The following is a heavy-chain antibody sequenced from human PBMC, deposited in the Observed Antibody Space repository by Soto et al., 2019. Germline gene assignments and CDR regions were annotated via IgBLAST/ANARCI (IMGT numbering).Heavy chain of an antibody. V-gene: IGHV2-5*01. CDR2: IFWNDDK. D-gene: IGHD6-13*01. Sequence: GPPLGEPTQNLPLACTFSGVSLRTKGGGVGWVRQPPGKALECLAVIFWNDDKRYSPSLKTRLTITKDTSKNQVVLTLTNMDPVDTATYYCAHRRGSSSTGGAFDIWGQGTMVTVSS. CDR1: GVSLRTKGGG. CDR3: AHRRGSSSTGGAFDI. J-gene: IGHJ3*02.